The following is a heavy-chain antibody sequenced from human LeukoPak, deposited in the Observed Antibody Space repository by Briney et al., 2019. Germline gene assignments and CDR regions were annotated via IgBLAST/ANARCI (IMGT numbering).Heavy chain of an antibody. Sequence: PSETLSLTCTVTGGSISSGSYYWSWIRQPPGKGLECIGEINHSGSTNYNPSLKSRVTLSVDTSKNQFSLKLNSVTAADTAVYYCVRFDGGNGPDYWGQGILVTVSS. CDR2: INHSGST. J-gene: IGHJ4*02. V-gene: IGHV4-39*07. CDR1: GGSISSGSYY. CDR3: VRFDGGNGPDY. D-gene: IGHD4-23*01.